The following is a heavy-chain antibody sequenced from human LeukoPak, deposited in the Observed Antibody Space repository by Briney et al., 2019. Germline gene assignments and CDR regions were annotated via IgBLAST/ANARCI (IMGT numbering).Heavy chain of an antibody. CDR3: ARDGDGGNPDAFDI. D-gene: IGHD4-23*01. V-gene: IGHV3-21*01. J-gene: IGHJ3*02. Sequence: PGGSLRLSCAASGFTFSSYTMNWVRQAPGKGLEWVSSISSTSNYIYSADSLKGRFTISRDNAKNSLYLQMNSLTAEDTAMYYCARDGDGGNPDAFDIWGQGTMVTVSS. CDR1: GFTFSSYT. CDR2: ISSTSNYI.